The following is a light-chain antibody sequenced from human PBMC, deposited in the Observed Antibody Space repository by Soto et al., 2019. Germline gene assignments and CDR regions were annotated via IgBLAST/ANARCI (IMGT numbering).Light chain of an antibody. V-gene: IGKV3-20*01. CDR1: HSVSSNY. CDR2: DVS. Sequence: EIVLTQSPGTLSLSPGERATLSCRSSHSVSSNYLAWYQQKPGQAPRLLIYDVSSRATGIPDRFSGSGSGRDCTLPISTLEPVDCAVYYLQQYGISPTFGQGTKVEIK. CDR3: QQYGISPT. J-gene: IGKJ1*01.